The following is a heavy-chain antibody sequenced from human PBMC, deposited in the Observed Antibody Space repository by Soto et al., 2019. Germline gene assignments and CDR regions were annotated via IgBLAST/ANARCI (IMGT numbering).Heavy chain of an antibody. J-gene: IGHJ4*02. Sequence: GGSLRLSCAASGFTFSSYAMSWVRQAPGKGLEWVSAISGSGGSTYYADSVKGRFTISRDNSKNTLYLQMNSLRAEDTAVYYCAKRGGIVVVVAEYYFDYWGQGTLVTVSS. CDR1: GFTFSSYA. CDR2: ISGSGGST. CDR3: AKRGGIVVVVAEYYFDY. V-gene: IGHV3-23*01. D-gene: IGHD2-15*01.